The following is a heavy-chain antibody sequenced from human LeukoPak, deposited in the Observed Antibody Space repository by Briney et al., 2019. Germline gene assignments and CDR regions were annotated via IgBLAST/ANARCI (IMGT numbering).Heavy chain of an antibody. CDR1: GFTFASYA. CDR3: AKGRLTTVISYLFDC. V-gene: IGHV3-23*01. Sequence: GGSLRLSCAAPGFTFASYAMSWVRQAPGKGLEWVSSISGSGGTTYYADSVKGRFTISRDKSQSTLYLQMNSLRADDTAVYYCAKGRLTTVISYLFDCWGQGTLVTVSS. J-gene: IGHJ4*02. CDR2: ISGSGGTT. D-gene: IGHD4-17*01.